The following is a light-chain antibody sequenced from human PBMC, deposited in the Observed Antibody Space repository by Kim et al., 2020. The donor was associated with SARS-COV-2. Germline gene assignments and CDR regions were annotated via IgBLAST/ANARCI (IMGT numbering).Light chain of an antibody. CDR1: QDISDF. V-gene: IGKV1-27*01. CDR3: QKYDNVPHT. J-gene: IGKJ5*01. Sequence: IQMTQSPSSLSASVGDTVTITCRASQDISDFLAWYQQKPGEVPKLLIYATSILQSGVPSRFSGSGSGTDFTLTISRVQPEDIATYYCQKYDNVPHTFGQGTRLEIK. CDR2: ATS.